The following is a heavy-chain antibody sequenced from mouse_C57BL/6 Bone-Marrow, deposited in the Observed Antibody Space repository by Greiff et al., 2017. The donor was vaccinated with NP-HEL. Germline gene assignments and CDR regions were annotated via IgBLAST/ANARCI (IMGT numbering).Heavy chain of an antibody. CDR2: IDPEDGET. J-gene: IGHJ4*01. CDR1: GFNITDYY. CDR3: APFLRGYYAMDY. Sequence: VQLQQSGAELVKPGASVKLSCTASGFNITDYYMHWVKQRTEQGLEWIGRIDPEDGETKYAPKFQGKATITADTSSNTAYLQLSSLTSEDTAVYYCAPFLRGYYAMDYWGQGTSVTVSS. V-gene: IGHV14-2*01.